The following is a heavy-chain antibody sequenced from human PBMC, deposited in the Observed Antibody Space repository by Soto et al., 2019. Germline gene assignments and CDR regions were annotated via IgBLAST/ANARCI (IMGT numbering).Heavy chain of an antibody. Sequence: QVQLVQSGAEVKKPGASGKVSCKASGYTFTTYGISWVRQAPGQGLEWMGWISAYSGSTKFAQKLQGRVTMTTDTSTTTAYMELRSLTSDDTAVYYCARDFTKSSSWPYYFDYWGQGTLVTVSS. CDR2: ISAYSGST. CDR1: GYTFTTYG. CDR3: ARDFTKSSSWPYYFDY. J-gene: IGHJ4*02. V-gene: IGHV1-18*01. D-gene: IGHD6-13*01.